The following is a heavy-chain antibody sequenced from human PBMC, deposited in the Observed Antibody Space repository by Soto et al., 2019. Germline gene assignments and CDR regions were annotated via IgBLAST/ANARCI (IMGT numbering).Heavy chain of an antibody. J-gene: IGHJ6*02. V-gene: IGHV1-3*01. D-gene: IGHD3-3*01. CDR2: INAGNGNT. Sequence: AAVKVSCKASGDTCTSYAMHWVRQAPGQRLEGMGWINAGNGNTKYSKKFQGRVTITRDKSASTAYMELSSLRSEDTAVYYCARVNSEYYDFWSGSYLFVGHHNYGMDVWGQGTTVTVSS. CDR1: GDTCTSYA. CDR3: ARVNSEYYDFWSGSYLFVGHHNYGMDV.